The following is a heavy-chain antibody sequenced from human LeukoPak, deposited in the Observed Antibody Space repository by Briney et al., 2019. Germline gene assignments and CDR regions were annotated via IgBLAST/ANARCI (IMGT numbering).Heavy chain of an antibody. CDR1: GFTFSSYW. D-gene: IGHD3-9*01. J-gene: IGHJ6*02. V-gene: IGHV3-7*01. CDR2: IKQDGSEK. Sequence: GGSLRLSCAASGFTFSSYWMSWVRQAPGKGLEWVANIKQDGSEKYYVDSVKGRFTISRDNAKNSLYLQMNSLRAEDTAVYYCARESRYFDWFPIMDIWGQGTTVTVSS. CDR3: ARESRYFDWFPIMDI.